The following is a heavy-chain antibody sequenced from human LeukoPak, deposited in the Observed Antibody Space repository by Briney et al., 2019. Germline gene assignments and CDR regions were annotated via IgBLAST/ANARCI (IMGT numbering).Heavy chain of an antibody. D-gene: IGHD2-2*01. J-gene: IGHJ5*02. Sequence: ASVKVSCKASGYTFTSYGISWVRQAPGQGLEWMGWISAYNGNTNYAQKLQGRVTMTTDTSTSTAYMELRSLRSDDTAVYYCARARRYCSSTSCSFDPWGQGTLVTVSS. CDR1: GYTFTSYG. CDR3: ARARRYCSSTSCSFDP. V-gene: IGHV1-18*01. CDR2: ISAYNGNT.